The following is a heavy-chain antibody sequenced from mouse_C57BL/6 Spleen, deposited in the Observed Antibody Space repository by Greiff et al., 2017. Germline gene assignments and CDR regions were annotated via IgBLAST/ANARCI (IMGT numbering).Heavy chain of an antibody. J-gene: IGHJ1*03. CDR3: ARKVALGDSSSLEV. V-gene: IGHV1-81*01. Sequence: QVQLKESGAELARPGASVKLSCKASGYTFTSYGISWVKQRTGQGLEWIGEIYPRSGNTYYNEKFKGKDTLTADKSSSTAYMGLRGLTSEDSAVYFGARKVALGDSSSLEVWGTGTTVTVSS. D-gene: IGHD1-1*01. CDR1: GYTFTSYG. CDR2: IYPRSGNT.